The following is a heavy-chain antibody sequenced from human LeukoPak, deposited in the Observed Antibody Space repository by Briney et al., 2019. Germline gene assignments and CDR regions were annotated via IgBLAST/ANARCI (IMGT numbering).Heavy chain of an antibody. CDR3: AKAPDGYKLDAFDI. Sequence: GGSLRLSCAASGFTFSSYGMHWVRQAPGKGLEWVAFIRYDGSNKYYADSVKGQFTISRDNSKNTLYLQMNSLRAEDTAVYYCAKAPDGYKLDAFDIWGQGTMVTVSS. D-gene: IGHD5-24*01. V-gene: IGHV3-30*02. J-gene: IGHJ3*02. CDR2: IRYDGSNK. CDR1: GFTFSSYG.